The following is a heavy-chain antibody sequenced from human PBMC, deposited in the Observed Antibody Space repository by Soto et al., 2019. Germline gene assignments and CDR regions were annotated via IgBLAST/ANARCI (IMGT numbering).Heavy chain of an antibody. J-gene: IGHJ4*02. CDR3: VRVTGAERH. V-gene: IGHV3-53*01. CDR1: GFIVSRGY. Sequence: EVQLAESGGGLTQPGGSLRLSCVVSGFIVSRGYMMWVRQAPGKGLEGVSVIYNHGQINYVDPVKGRFTIARDNSKITIYLQMNSLKVEDTAVYYCVRVTGAERHWGQGALVTVSS. CDR2: IYNHGQI. D-gene: IGHD7-27*01.